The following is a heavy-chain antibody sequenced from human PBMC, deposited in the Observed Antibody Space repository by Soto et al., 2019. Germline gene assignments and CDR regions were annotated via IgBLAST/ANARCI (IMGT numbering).Heavy chain of an antibody. Sequence: GGSLRLSCAASGFTFSSYAMSWVRQAPGKGLEWVSAISGSGGSTYYADSVKGRFTISRDNSKNTLYLQMNSLRAEDTAVYYCAKDWKYSSGYYSLPDWFDPWGQGTLVTVSS. D-gene: IGHD3-22*01. CDR3: AKDWKYSSGYYSLPDWFDP. V-gene: IGHV3-23*01. CDR2: ISGSGGST. J-gene: IGHJ5*02. CDR1: GFTFSSYA.